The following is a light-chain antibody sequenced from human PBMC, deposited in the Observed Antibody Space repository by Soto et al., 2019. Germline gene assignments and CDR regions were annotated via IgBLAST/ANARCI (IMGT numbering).Light chain of an antibody. V-gene: IGKV3-20*01. CDR2: GAS. Sequence: EIVLTQSPGTLSLSPGERATLSCRASQSVSSSYLTWYQQKPGQAPRLLIYGASSRATGIPDRFSGSGSGTDFTLTISRLAPEDFAVYYCQQYGGSPPLTFGGGTKVEIK. CDR3: QQYGGSPPLT. J-gene: IGKJ4*01. CDR1: QSVSSSY.